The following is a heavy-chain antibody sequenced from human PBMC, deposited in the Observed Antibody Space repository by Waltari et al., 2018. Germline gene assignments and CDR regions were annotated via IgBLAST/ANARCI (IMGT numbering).Heavy chain of an antibody. CDR1: GGSISIADYY. V-gene: IGHV4-30-4*01. D-gene: IGHD3-22*01. J-gene: IGHJ3*02. CDR2: IFYTGGA. CDR3: ARYYDTRGDGLDI. Sequence: HVQLQESGSGLVKPLETLSLTCTVSGGSISIADYYWTWIRQHPGKGLEWIGYIFYTGGAYSNPSLKSRVTISVDRSKNQFSLRLNSVIAADTAVYYCARYYDTRGDGLDIWGQGTMVTVSS.